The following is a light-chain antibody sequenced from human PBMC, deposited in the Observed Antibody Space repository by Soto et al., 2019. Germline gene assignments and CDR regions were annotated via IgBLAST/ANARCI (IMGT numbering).Light chain of an antibody. CDR2: DVS. CDR3: CSYAGSYTRV. V-gene: IGLV2-11*01. CDR1: SSDVGGYNY. J-gene: IGLJ3*02. Sequence: QSALTQPRSVSGSPGQSVTISCTGTSSDVGGYNYVSWYQQHPGKAPKLIIYDVSKWPSGVPDRFSGSKSGNTASLTISGLQAEDEADYYCCSYAGSYTRVFGGGTKLTVL.